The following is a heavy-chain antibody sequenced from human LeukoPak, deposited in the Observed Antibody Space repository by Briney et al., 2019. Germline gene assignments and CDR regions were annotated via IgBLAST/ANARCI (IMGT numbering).Heavy chain of an antibody. V-gene: IGHV4-59*13. Sequence: SVTLSLTCTVSGDPISSYYWSWLRQPPGKGLEWIGYIYYSGSTNHNPSLKSRVTISVDTSKNQFSLKLSSVTAADTAVYYCAKTEPGIAAAGANWFDPWGQGTLVTVSS. CDR2: IYYSGST. J-gene: IGHJ5*02. CDR3: AKTEPGIAAAGANWFDP. D-gene: IGHD6-13*01. CDR1: GDPISSYY.